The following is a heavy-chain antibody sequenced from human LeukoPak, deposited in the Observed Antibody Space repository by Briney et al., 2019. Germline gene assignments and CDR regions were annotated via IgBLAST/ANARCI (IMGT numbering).Heavy chain of an antibody. V-gene: IGHV4-39*07. J-gene: IGHJ6*03. D-gene: IGHD4-23*01. CDR3: ARKKVTTVVNRRLYYYYYYMDV. Sequence: SETLSLTCTVSGGSISSSSYYWGWIRQPPGKGLEWIGSIYYSGSTYYNPSLKSRVTISVDTSKNQFSLKLSSVTAADTAVYYCARKKVTTVVNRRLYYYYYYMDVWGKGTTVTVSS. CDR1: GGSISSSSYY. CDR2: IYYSGST.